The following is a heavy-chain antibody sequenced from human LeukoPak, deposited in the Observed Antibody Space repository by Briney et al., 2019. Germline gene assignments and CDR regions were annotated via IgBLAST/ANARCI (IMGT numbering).Heavy chain of an antibody. CDR1: GFTFSSYW. D-gene: IGHD3-9*01. CDR3: ATWYYDILTGYDY. J-gene: IGHJ4*02. CDR2: IKQDGSEK. V-gene: IGHV3-7*01. Sequence: PGGSLRLSCAASGFTFSSYWMSWVRQAPGKGLEWVANIKQDGSEKYYVDSVKGRFTISRDNAKTSLYLQMNSLRAEDTAVYYCATWYYDILTGYDYWGQGTLVTVSS.